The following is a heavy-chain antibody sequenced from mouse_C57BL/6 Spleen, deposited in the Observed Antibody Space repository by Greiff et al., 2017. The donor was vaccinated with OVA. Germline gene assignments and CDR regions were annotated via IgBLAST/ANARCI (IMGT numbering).Heavy chain of an antibody. CDR1: GFTFSSYA. Sequence: EVQLVESGGGLVKPGGSLKLSCAASGFTFSSYAMSWVRQTPEKRLEWVATISDGGSYTYYPDNVKGRFTISRDNAKNNLYLQMSHLKSEDTAMYYCARDRVAGDAMDYWGQGTSVTVSS. V-gene: IGHV5-4*01. CDR2: ISDGGSYT. J-gene: IGHJ4*01. D-gene: IGHD1-1*01. CDR3: ARDRVAGDAMDY.